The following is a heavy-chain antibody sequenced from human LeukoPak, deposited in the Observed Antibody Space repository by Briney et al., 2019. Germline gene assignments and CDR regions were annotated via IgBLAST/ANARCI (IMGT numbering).Heavy chain of an antibody. D-gene: IGHD4-11*01. CDR1: GYTFTSHG. Sequence: ASVKASCKTSGYTFTSHGISWVRQAPGQGLEWMGWIRADNGDTKYAQKFQDRLTVTTDTSTGAAYMELRSLSADDTAVYYCARDWPTVITDYWGQGTLVTVSS. CDR3: ARDWPTVITDY. CDR2: IRADNGDT. J-gene: IGHJ4*02. V-gene: IGHV1-18*01.